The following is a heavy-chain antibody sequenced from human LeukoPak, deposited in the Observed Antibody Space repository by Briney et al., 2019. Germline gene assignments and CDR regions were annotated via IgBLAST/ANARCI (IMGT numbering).Heavy chain of an antibody. CDR3: AKERRYCSGGSCYSVPFDY. D-gene: IGHD2-15*01. V-gene: IGHV3-30*18. Sequence: PGGSLRLSCAASGFTFSSYGMHWVRQAPGKGLEWVAVISYDGSNKYYADSVKGRFTISRDNSKNTLYLQMNSLRAEDTAVYYCAKERRYCSGGSCYSVPFDYWGQGTLVTASS. J-gene: IGHJ4*02. CDR1: GFTFSSYG. CDR2: ISYDGSNK.